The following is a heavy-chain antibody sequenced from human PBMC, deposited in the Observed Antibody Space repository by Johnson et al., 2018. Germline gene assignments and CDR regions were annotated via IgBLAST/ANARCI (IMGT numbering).Heavy chain of an antibody. Sequence: EVQLLESGGGLVQPGGSLRLSCVASGFTFSTNWMAWVRQSPGQGLEWVADISTDASAKFYLDSVKGRFTISRDNDRNSLFLQMNRLRDEATAVSYCAKDLKYVQVDYWGQGTQVLVSS. J-gene: IGHJ4*02. CDR2: ISTDASAK. CDR1: GFTFSTNW. D-gene: IGHD1-1*01. CDR3: AKDLKYVQVDY. V-gene: IGHV3-7*01.